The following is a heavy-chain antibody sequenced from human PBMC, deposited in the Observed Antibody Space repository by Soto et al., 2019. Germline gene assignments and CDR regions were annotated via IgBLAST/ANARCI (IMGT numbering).Heavy chain of an antibody. Sequence: SVKVSCKASGGTFSSYAISWVRQAPGQGLEWMGGIIPIFGTANYAQKFQGRVTITADESTSTAYMELSSLRSEDTAVYYCASLGYCSGGSCLLDYYYYYGMDVWGQGTTVTVSS. CDR2: IIPIFGTA. J-gene: IGHJ6*02. CDR3: ASLGYCSGGSCLLDYYYYYGMDV. V-gene: IGHV1-69*13. D-gene: IGHD2-15*01. CDR1: GGTFSSYA.